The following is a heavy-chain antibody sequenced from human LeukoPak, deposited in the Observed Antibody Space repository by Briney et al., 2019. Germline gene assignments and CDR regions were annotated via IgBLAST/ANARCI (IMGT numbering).Heavy chain of an antibody. CDR3: ARAYSSSWSPLGY. D-gene: IGHD6-13*01. Sequence: SVKVSCKASGGTFSSYTISWVRQAPGQGLEWMGRIIPILGIANYAQKFQGRVTITADKSTSTAYMKLSSLRSEDTAVYYCARAYSSSWSPLGYWGQGTLVTVSS. V-gene: IGHV1-69*02. J-gene: IGHJ4*02. CDR2: IIPILGIA. CDR1: GGTFSSYT.